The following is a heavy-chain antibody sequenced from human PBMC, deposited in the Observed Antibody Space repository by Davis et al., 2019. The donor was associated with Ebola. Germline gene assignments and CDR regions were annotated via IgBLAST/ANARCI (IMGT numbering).Heavy chain of an antibody. CDR2: INPNSGGT. J-gene: IGHJ5*02. V-gene: IGHV1-2*04. Sequence: AASVKVSCKASGYTFTSYDINWVRQAPGQGLEWMGWINPNSGGTNYAQKFQGWVTMTTDTSTSTAYMELRSLRSDDTAVYYCARASTVVRENWFDPWGQGTLVTVSS. D-gene: IGHD4-23*01. CDR3: ARASTVVRENWFDP. CDR1: GYTFTSYD.